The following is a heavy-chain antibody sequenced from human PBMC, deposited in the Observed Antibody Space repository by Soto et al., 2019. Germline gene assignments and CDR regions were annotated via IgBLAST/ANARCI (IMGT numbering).Heavy chain of an antibody. J-gene: IGHJ5*02. CDR2: VYYTGST. D-gene: IGHD2-21*02. V-gene: IGHV4-30-4*01. CDR3: VRTAREGAVAPHWFDR. CDR1: GASIRSTDYY. Sequence: SETLSLTCTVSGASIRSTDYYRSWIRQAPGKGLEWIGYVYYTGSTYYNPSLMSRLTISVDTSKNQFSLKLTSLTAAETAVYYCVRTAREGAVAPHWFDRWGQGTQVTVSS.